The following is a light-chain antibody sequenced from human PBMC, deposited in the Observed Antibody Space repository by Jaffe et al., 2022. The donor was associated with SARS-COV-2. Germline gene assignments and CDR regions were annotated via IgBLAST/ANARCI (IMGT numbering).Light chain of an antibody. J-gene: IGKJ5*01. CDR2: DAS. CDR3: QQRSDWPVT. CDR1: RSVSIY. Sequence: EIVLTQSPATLSLSPGDSATLSCRASRSVSIYLAWYQQKPGQAPRLLIYDASRRATGVPARFSGSGSGTDFTLTISSLDPEDFALYYCQQRSDWPVTFGQGTRLEIK. V-gene: IGKV3-11*01.